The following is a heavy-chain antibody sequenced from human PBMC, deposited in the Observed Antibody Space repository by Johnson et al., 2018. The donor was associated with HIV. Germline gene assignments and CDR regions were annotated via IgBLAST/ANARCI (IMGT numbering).Heavy chain of an antibody. CDR2: ISSSGSTI. CDR1: GFTFSDFY. V-gene: IGHV3-11*04. Sequence: QVQLVESGGGLVKPGGSLRLSCAASGFTFSDFYMSYIRQAPGKGLEWVSYISSSGSTIYYADSVKGRFTISRDNAKNSLYLQMNSLRAEDTAVYYCARDKFTGRQWLFYDDAFDIWGQGTMVTVSS. J-gene: IGHJ3*02. D-gene: IGHD6-19*01. CDR3: ARDKFTGRQWLFYDDAFDI.